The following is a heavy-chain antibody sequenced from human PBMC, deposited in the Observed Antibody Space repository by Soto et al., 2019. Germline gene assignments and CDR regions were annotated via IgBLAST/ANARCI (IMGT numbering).Heavy chain of an antibody. Sequence: QLQLQESGSGLVKPSQTLSLTCAVSGGSISSGGYSWSWIRQPPGKGLGWIGYICHSGSTYYNPSLKGRVTIPVARPKTQFSLKLSSVTAAATAVYYCARVPSPWGQGTLVTVSS. V-gene: IGHV4-30-2*01. CDR2: ICHSGST. CDR3: ARVPSP. CDR1: GGSISSGGYS. J-gene: IGHJ5*02.